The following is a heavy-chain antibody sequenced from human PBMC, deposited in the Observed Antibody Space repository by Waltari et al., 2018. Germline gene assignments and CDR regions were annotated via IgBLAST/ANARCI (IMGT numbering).Heavy chain of an antibody. D-gene: IGHD2-15*01. CDR2: IKSDGTNI. J-gene: IGHJ4*02. Sequence: EVQLVASGGGLVQHGGSLRLSCAVSGFLYNDYWMDWVRQAPGQGLVWVSRIKSDGTNIKYADSVRGRFTISRDSAKNTFYLQMNSLRAEDTAVYYCTRNPGYWGQGTLVTVAS. V-gene: IGHV3-74*03. CDR1: GFLYNDYW. CDR3: TRNPGY.